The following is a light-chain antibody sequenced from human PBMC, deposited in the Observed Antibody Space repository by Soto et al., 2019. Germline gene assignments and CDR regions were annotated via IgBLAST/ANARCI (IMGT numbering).Light chain of an antibody. CDR1: EEIRRH. CDR3: QQYYNYPQT. CDR2: AAS. J-gene: IGKJ1*01. Sequence: AIRMTQSPSSISASIGDRVSITCRASEEIRRHLAWYQQKPGKAPTLLIYAASTLQSGVPSRFSASGSETDFSLTITGLQSDDFAIYYCQQYYNYPQTFGQGTKVEVK. V-gene: IGKV1-8*01.